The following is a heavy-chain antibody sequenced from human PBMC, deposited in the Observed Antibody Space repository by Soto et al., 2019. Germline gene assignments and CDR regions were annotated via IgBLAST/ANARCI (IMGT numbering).Heavy chain of an antibody. V-gene: IGHV3-33*01. CDR3: ASASYDSSGYDAFDI. CDR2: IWYDGSNK. CDR1: GFTFSSYG. J-gene: IGHJ3*02. D-gene: IGHD3-22*01. Sequence: GGSLRLSCAASGFTFSSYGMHWVRQAPGKGLEWVAVIWYDGSNKYYADSVKGRFTISRDNSKNTLYLQMNSLRAEDTAVYYCASASYDSSGYDAFDIWGQGTMVTVSS.